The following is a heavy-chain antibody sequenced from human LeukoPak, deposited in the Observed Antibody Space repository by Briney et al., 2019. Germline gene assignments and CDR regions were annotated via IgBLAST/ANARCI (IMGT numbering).Heavy chain of an antibody. J-gene: IGHJ4*02. CDR1: GFTFSSYS. CDR3: AKGHIAARPAYSYFDY. Sequence: GGSLRLSCVASGFTFSSYSMSWVRQAPGKGLEWVSAFSGSGGSTYYADSVKGRFTISRDNSKNTLYLQMNSLRAEDTAVYYCAKGHIAARPAYSYFDYWGQGTLVTVSS. D-gene: IGHD6-6*01. CDR2: FSGSGGST. V-gene: IGHV3-23*01.